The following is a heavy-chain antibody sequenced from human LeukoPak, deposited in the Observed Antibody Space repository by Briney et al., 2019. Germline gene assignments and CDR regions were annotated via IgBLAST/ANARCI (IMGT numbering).Heavy chain of an antibody. CDR3: ARGPGTVGLSP. D-gene: IGHD1/OR15-1a*01. Sequence: SETLSLTCNVSGGSFTNYYWSWIRQTPERGLEWIGQINHSGDTSYNPSLRSRITLSVDRSKNQFSLKVTSVTAADTGVYYCARGPGTVGLSPWGQGTLVTVSS. CDR1: GGSFTNYY. J-gene: IGHJ5*02. V-gene: IGHV4-34*01. CDR2: INHSGDT.